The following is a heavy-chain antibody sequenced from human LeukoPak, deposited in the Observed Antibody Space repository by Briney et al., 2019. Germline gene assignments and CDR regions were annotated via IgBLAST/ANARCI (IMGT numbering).Heavy chain of an antibody. CDR3: ASLFLCYGCSSSSDSFDI. V-gene: IGHV3-74*03. J-gene: IGHJ3*02. D-gene: IGHD6-6*01. CDR1: GFTFSSYW. Sequence: GALRLSCAASGFTFSSYWMHWVRQAPGKGLVWVSRINSDGSRTTYADSVKGRFTISRDNAKNTLYLLMNSLRAEDTAVYYCASLFLCYGCSSSSDSFDIWGQGTMVTVSS. CDR2: INSDGSRT.